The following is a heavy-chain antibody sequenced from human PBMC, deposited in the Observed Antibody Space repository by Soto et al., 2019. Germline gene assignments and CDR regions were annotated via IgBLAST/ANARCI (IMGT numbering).Heavy chain of an antibody. CDR2: IIPIFGTA. J-gene: IGHJ4*02. V-gene: IGHV1-69*13. CDR1: GGTFSSYA. D-gene: IGHD5-18*01. CDR3: AREAGGGPIQLWSRPFDY. Sequence: GASVKVSCKASGGTFSSYAISWVRQAPGQGLEWMGGIIPIFGTANYAQKFQGRVTITADESTSTAYMELSSLRSEDTAVYYCAREAGGGPIQLWSRPFDYWGQGTLVTVSS.